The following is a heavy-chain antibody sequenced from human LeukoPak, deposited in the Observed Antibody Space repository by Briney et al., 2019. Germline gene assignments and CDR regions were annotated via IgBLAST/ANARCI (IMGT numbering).Heavy chain of an antibody. Sequence: GGSLRLSCAASGFTFSTYEMNWVRQAPGKGLEWVSYISSSGSTIYYADSVKGRFTISRDNAKNSLYLLMNSLRAEDTAVYYCARENSGFYGMDVWGQGTTVTVPS. CDR2: ISSSGSTI. CDR1: GFTFSTYE. CDR3: ARENSGFYGMDV. D-gene: IGHD6-19*01. V-gene: IGHV3-48*03. J-gene: IGHJ6*02.